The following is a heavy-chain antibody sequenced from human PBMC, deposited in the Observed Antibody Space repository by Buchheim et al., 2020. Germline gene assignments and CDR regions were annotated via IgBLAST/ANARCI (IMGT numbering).Heavy chain of an antibody. CDR3: ARYGGSNWYGGSGYYYYMDV. V-gene: IGHV4-34*01. Sequence: QVQLQQWGAGLLKPSETLSLTCVVYGGSFSGYYWSWIRQPPGKGLEWIGEINDGGDTNYNPSLKSRVSISVDTSKNQFSLRLTSVTVADTAVYFCARYGGSNWYGGSGYYYYMDVWGRGTT. D-gene: IGHD6-13*01. CDR2: INDGGDT. CDR1: GGSFSGYY. J-gene: IGHJ6*03.